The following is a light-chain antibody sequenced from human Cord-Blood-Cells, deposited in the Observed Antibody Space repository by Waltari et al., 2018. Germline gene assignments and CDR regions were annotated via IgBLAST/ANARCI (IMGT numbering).Light chain of an antibody. J-gene: IGKJ4*01. V-gene: IGKV1-5*01. CDR2: DAS. CDR3: QQYNSYSPLT. CDR1: QSISSW. Sequence: DIQMTQSPSTLSASVGDRVTITCRASQSISSWLAWYQQKPGKAPELLIYDASSLESGVPSRFSGSGSGTEFTLTISSRQPDDFATYYCQQYNSYSPLTFGGGTKVEIK.